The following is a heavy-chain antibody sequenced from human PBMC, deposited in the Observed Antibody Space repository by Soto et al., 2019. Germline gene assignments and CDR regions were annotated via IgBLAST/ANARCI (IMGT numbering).Heavy chain of an antibody. CDR2: IIPIVAIA. J-gene: IGHJ4*02. Sequence: QVQLVQSGAEVKKPGSSVKVSCKASGGTFSSYIINWVRQAPGQGLEWMGRIIPIVAIANYAQKFQGRVTITADKSTSTAYMELSSLRFEDTAVYYCATWSPYYGSGSYSAFDYWGQGTLVTVSS. CDR1: GGTFSSYI. V-gene: IGHV1-69*02. CDR3: ATWSPYYGSGSYSAFDY. D-gene: IGHD3-10*01.